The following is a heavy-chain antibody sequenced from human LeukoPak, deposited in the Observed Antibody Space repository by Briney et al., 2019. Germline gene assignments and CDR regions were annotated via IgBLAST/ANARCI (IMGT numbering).Heavy chain of an antibody. J-gene: IGHJ4*02. CDR3: ASGYSSGWPALPFDY. CDR1: GFTVSSNY. CDR2: IYSGGSS. D-gene: IGHD6-19*01. V-gene: IGHV3-53*01. Sequence: GGSLRLSCAASGFTVSSNYMSWVRQAPGKGLEWVSVIYSGGSSYYADSVKGRFTISSDNSKNTLYLQMNSLRAEDTAVYYCASGYSSGWPALPFDYWGQGTLVTVSS.